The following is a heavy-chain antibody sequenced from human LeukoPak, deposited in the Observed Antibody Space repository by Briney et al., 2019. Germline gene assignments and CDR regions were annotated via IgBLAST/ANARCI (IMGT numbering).Heavy chain of an antibody. Sequence: GGSLRLSCVVSGFTFSSYNMNWVRQAPGKGLEWVSAISPSSGTFYADSVKGRFTISRDNSKNTLYLQMNSLRAEDTAVYYCARPQSSSGYYWPFDDWGQGTLVTVSS. D-gene: IGHD3-22*01. CDR3: ARPQSSSGYYWPFDD. V-gene: IGHV3-23*01. J-gene: IGHJ4*02. CDR2: ISPSSGT. CDR1: GFTFSSYN.